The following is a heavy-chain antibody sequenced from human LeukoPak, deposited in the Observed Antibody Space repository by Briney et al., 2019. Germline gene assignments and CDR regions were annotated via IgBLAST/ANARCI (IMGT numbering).Heavy chain of an antibody. D-gene: IGHD3-9*01. CDR2: INPNSGGT. Sequence: ASVKVSCKASGYTFTGYYMHWVRQAPGQGLEWMGWINPNSGGTNYAQKFQGRVTMTRDTSISTAYMELSRLRSVDTAVYYCARDIGLYYDILTGYQRDYWGQGTLVTVSS. CDR1: GYTFTGYY. V-gene: IGHV1-2*02. CDR3: ARDIGLYYDILTGYQRDY. J-gene: IGHJ4*02.